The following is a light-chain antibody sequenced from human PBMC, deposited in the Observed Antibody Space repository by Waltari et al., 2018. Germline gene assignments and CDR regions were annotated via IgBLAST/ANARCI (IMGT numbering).Light chain of an antibody. CDR3: SSYTSTNTYVI. Sequence: QSALTQPASVSGSPGQSITISCTGTSSDVGGYNYVSWYQQHPGKAPKPMISEVRNRPPGVSNRFSGSKSGNTASLTISGLQAEDEADYYCSSYTSTNTYVIFGEGTKLSVL. CDR1: SSDVGGYNY. CDR2: EVR. J-gene: IGLJ2*01. V-gene: IGLV2-14*01.